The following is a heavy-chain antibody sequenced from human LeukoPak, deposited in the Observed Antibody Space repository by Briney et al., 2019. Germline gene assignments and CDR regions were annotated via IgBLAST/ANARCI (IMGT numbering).Heavy chain of an antibody. J-gene: IGHJ4*02. CDR1: GFTFSSYS. CDR2: ISGSSSYI. CDR3: ARVDTVMAYYFDL. Sequence: PGGSLRLSCAASGFTFSSYSMNWVRQAPGKGLEWVSAISGSSSYIYYADSVMGRFTISRHNSRNTLYLQMNSLRAEDTAVYYCARVDTVMAYYFDLWGQGTLVTVSS. V-gene: IGHV3-21*04. D-gene: IGHD5-18*01.